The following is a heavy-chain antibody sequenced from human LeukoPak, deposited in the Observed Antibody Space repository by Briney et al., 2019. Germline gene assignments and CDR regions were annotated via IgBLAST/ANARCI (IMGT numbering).Heavy chain of an antibody. D-gene: IGHD2-8*01. CDR1: GGSFSGYY. V-gene: IGHV4-34*01. J-gene: IGHJ4*02. Sequence: SETLSLTCAVYGGSFSGYYWSWIRQPPGKGLEWIGEINHSGSTNYNPSLKSRVTISVDTSKNQFSLKLSSVTAADTAVYYCARRTLGYCTNGVCRAFDYWGQGTLVTVSS. CDR2: INHSGST. CDR3: ARRTLGYCTNGVCRAFDY.